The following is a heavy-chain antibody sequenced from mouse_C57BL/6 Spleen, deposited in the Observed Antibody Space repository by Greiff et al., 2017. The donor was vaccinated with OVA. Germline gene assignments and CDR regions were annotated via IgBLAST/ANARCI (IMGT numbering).Heavy chain of an antibody. V-gene: IGHV5-12*01. CDR3: ARHDYWYFDV. J-gene: IGHJ1*03. Sequence: EVQVVESGGGLVQPGGSLKLSCAASGFTFSDYYMYWVRQTPEKRLEWVAYISNGGGSTYYPDTVKGRFTISRDNAKNTLYLQMSRLKSEDTAMYYCARHDYWYFDVWGTGTTVTVSS. CDR2: ISNGGGST. CDR1: GFTFSDYY.